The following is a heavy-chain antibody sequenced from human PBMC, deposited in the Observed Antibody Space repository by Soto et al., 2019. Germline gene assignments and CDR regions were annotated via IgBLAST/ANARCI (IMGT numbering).Heavy chain of an antibody. CDR3: TRDVPYSSSAFDP. V-gene: IGHV3-49*01. CDR1: GFTFGDYA. Sequence: GGSLRLSCTASGFTFGDYAMSWFRQAPGKGLEWVGFIRSKAYGGTTEYTASVKGRFTISRDDSKSIAYLQMNSLKTEDTAVYYCTRDVPYSSSAFDPWGQGTLVTVSS. J-gene: IGHJ5*02. CDR2: IRSKAYGGTT. D-gene: IGHD6-13*01.